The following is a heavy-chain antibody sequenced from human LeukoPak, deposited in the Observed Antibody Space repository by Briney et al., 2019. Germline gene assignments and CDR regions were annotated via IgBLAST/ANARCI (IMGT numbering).Heavy chain of an antibody. D-gene: IGHD4-17*01. CDR3: ARGNYGDYTGQNWFDP. V-gene: IGHV1-69*04. CDR1: GGTFSSYA. Sequence: SVKVSCKASGGTFSSYAISWVRQAPGQGLEWMGRIIPIFGIANYAQKFQGRVTITADKSTSTAYMELSSLRSEDTAVYCCARGNYGDYTGQNWFDPWGQGTLVTVSS. J-gene: IGHJ5*02. CDR2: IIPIFGIA.